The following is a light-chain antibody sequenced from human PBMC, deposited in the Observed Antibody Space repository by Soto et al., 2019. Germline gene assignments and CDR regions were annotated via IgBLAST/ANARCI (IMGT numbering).Light chain of an antibody. Sequence: QSALTQPASVSGSPGQSITISCTGTSSDVGNYNYVSWYQQYPGRVPKLLIYMVSNRPSGVSNRFSGSKSGNTASLTISGLQAEDEADYYCGSWDSSLSAYVFGTGTKATVL. CDR3: GSWDSSLSAYV. CDR1: SSDVGNYNY. J-gene: IGLJ1*01. CDR2: MVS. V-gene: IGLV2-14*01.